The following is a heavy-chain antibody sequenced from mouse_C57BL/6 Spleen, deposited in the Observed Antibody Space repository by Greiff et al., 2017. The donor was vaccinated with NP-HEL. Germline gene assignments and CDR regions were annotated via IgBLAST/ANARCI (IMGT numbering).Heavy chain of an antibody. CDR2: IYPGDGDT. V-gene: IGHV1-82*01. CDR1: GYAFSSSW. Sequence: VQLQQSGPELVKPGASVKISCKASGYAFSSSWMNWVKQRPGKGLEWIGRIYPGDGDTNYNGKFKGKATLTADKSSSTAYMQLSSLTSEDSAVYCCARTTAQALDVWGTGTTVTVSS. CDR3: ARTTAQALDV. J-gene: IGHJ1*03. D-gene: IGHD3-2*02.